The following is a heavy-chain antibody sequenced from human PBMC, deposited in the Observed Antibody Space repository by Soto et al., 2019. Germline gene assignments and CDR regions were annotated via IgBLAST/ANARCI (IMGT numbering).Heavy chain of an antibody. CDR3: ARDAKHYCSGGSCNLAV. J-gene: IGHJ6*04. CDR1: GFTFSSYW. V-gene: IGHV3-7*01. Sequence: EVQLVESGGGLVQPGGSLRLSCAASGFTFSSYWMSWVRQAPGKGLEWVANIKQDGSEKYYVDSVKGRFTISRDNAKNSLYLHMNSLRAEDTAVYYCARDAKHYCSGGSCNLAVWGKGTTVTVSA. CDR2: IKQDGSEK. D-gene: IGHD2-15*01.